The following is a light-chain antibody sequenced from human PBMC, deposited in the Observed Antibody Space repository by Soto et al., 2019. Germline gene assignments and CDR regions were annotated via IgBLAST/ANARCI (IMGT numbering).Light chain of an antibody. Sequence: EIVMTQSPATLSVSPGERATLSCRASQSVSSNLAWYQQKPGQSPRLLIYGSSTRATGIPARFSGSGSGTEFTLTISSLQSADFAVYYCQQYNNWPRPFGQGTKVEI. CDR1: QSVSSN. V-gene: IGKV3-15*01. CDR2: GSS. J-gene: IGKJ1*01. CDR3: QQYNNWPRP.